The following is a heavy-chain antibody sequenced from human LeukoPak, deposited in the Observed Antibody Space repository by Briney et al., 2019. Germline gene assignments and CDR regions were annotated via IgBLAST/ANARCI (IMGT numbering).Heavy chain of an antibody. CDR3: ARGPGSGSYWGY. CDR2: IYSDGST. Sequence: PGGFLRLSCAASGFTVSSNYMSWVRQAPGKGLEWVSVIYSDGSTYYADSVKGRFTISRDNSKSTLYLQMNSLRVEDTAVYYCARGPGSGSYWGYWGQGTLVTVSS. V-gene: IGHV3-53*01. D-gene: IGHD6-19*01. J-gene: IGHJ4*02. CDR1: GFTVSSNY.